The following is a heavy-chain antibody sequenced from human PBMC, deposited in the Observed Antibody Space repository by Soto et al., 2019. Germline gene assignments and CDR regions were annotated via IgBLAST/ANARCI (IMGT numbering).Heavy chain of an antibody. J-gene: IGHJ3*02. CDR1: GYTFTSYG. V-gene: IGHV1-18*01. D-gene: IGHD3-9*01. Sequence: ASVKVSCKASGYTFTSYGISWVRQAPGQGLEWMGWISAYNGSTNYAQKLQGRVTMTTDTSTSTAYMELRSLRSDDTAVYYCARVLLRYFDWSPSGAFDIWGQGTMVTV. CDR3: ARVLLRYFDWSPSGAFDI. CDR2: ISAYNGST.